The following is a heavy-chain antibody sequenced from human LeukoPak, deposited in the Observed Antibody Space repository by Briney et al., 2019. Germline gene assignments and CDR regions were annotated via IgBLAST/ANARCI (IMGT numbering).Heavy chain of an antibody. V-gene: IGHV1-18*01. CDR2: INPSNGNT. CDR3: ATGGTYSSFDH. CDR1: GYTFTSYG. D-gene: IGHD4-11*01. J-gene: IGHJ4*02. Sequence: GASVKVSCKTSGYTFTSYGISWVRQAPGQGLEWMAWINPSNGNTKDARNLQGRVTMTTDTCTNTAYMELRNLRSSDTAVYYCATGGTYSSFDHWGQGTLVTVSS.